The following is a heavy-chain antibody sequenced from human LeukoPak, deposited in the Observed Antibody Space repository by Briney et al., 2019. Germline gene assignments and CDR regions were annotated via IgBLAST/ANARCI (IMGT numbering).Heavy chain of an antibody. D-gene: IGHD3-9*01. J-gene: IGHJ5*02. CDR3: ARVPGVYYDRLTGYGSGWFDP. CDR1: GGSISSYY. CDR2: IYYSGST. V-gene: IGHV4-59*08. Sequence: PSETLSLTCTVSGGSISSYYWSWIRQPPGKGLEWIGYIYYSGSTYYNPSLRSRVTISVETSKNQFSLKVRSMTAADTAVYYCARVPGVYYDRLTGYGSGWFDPWGQGTLVTVSS.